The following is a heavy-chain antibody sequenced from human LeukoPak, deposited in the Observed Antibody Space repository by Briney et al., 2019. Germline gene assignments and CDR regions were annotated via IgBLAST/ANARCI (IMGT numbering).Heavy chain of an antibody. CDR1: GLTFSKFA. J-gene: IGHJ4*02. Sequence: GGSLRLSYAASGLTFSKFAVHWVRQAPGKGLEWVAVISYDGASKYYGDSVKGRFTISRDNSIHTVYLQMNSLRPEDTAVYYCASDPPYSSGWYGLDYWGQGTLVTVSS. CDR2: ISYDGASK. CDR3: ASDPPYSSGWYGLDY. V-gene: IGHV3-30-3*01. D-gene: IGHD6-19*01.